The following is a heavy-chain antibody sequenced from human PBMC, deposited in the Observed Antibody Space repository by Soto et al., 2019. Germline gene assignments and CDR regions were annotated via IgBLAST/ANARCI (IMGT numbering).Heavy chain of an antibody. D-gene: IGHD3-22*01. V-gene: IGHV3-23*01. CDR2: ISGSGANT. Sequence: GGSLRLSCAASGFTFRSFGMDWVRQAPGKGLEWVSTISGSGANTYYADSVKGRFTISRDNPNNMLYLQMNSLRAEDTAVYYCAKDGAESYYDSSGYFYWGQGXPVTVYS. CDR1: GFTFRSFG. J-gene: IGHJ4*02. CDR3: AKDGAESYYDSSGYFY.